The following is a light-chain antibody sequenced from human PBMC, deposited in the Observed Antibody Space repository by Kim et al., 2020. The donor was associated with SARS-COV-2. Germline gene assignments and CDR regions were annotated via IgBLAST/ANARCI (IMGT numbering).Light chain of an antibody. CDR3: LQHRTYPIT. CDR2: GAS. CDR1: QDIRND. V-gene: IGKV1-17*01. J-gene: IGKJ5*01. Sequence: ASVGDRVPSTCRASQDIRNDLGWYQQNPGRAPKRLIYGASSLQSGVPSRFSGSGSKTEFTLTINSLQPEDFATYFCLQHRTYPITFGQGTRLEIK.